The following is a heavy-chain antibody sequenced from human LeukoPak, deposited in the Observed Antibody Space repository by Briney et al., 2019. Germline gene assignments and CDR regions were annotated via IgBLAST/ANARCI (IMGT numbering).Heavy chain of an antibody. Sequence: GASVKVSCKASGYTFTSYGISWVRQAPGQGLEWMGWISAYNGNTNYAQKLQGRVTMTTDTSTGTAYMELRSLRSDDTAVYYCARDLRITMVRGVENIDYWGQGTLVTVSS. V-gene: IGHV1-18*01. CDR2: ISAYNGNT. CDR1: GYTFTSYG. D-gene: IGHD3-10*01. CDR3: ARDLRITMVRGVENIDY. J-gene: IGHJ4*02.